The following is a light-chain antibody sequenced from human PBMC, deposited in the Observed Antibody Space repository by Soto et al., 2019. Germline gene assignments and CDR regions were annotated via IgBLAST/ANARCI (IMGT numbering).Light chain of an antibody. CDR3: QQYNNWPFPSWT. CDR2: GAS. Sequence: EIVMTQSPATLSVSPGERATLSCRASQRVSSNLAWYQQKPGQASRLLIYGASTRATGIPARFSGSGSGTEFTLTVSSLQSEDFAVYCCQQYNNWPFPSWTFGQGTKVEIK. CDR1: QRVSSN. J-gene: IGKJ1*01. V-gene: IGKV3-15*01.